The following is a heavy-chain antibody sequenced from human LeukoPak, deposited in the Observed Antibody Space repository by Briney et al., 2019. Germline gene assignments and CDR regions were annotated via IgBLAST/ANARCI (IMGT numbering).Heavy chain of an antibody. CDR1: GFTFSTFS. D-gene: IGHD1-7*01. V-gene: IGHV3-21*01. J-gene: IGHJ3*01. Sequence: PGGSLRLSCAASGFTFSTFSMNWVRQTPGKGLEWVSAISGSGGDIYYADSVKGRFTISRDNPKRSLYLQMNSLRAEDTAVYYCARRTFPNDAFDVWGQGTVVTVSS. CDR2: ISGSGGDI. CDR3: ARRTFPNDAFDV.